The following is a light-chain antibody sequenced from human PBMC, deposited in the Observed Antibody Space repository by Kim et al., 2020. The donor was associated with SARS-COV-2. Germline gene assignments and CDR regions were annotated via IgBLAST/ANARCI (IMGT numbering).Light chain of an antibody. CDR1: QSVSSN. J-gene: IGKJ2*01. V-gene: IGKV3-15*01. Sequence: ETVMTQSPATLSVSPRERATLSCRASQSVSSNLAWYQQKPGQAPRLLIYGASTRATGIPARFSGSGSGTEFTLTISSLQSEDFAVYYCQQYNNWPPYTFGQGTKLEI. CDR3: QQYNNWPPYT. CDR2: GAS.